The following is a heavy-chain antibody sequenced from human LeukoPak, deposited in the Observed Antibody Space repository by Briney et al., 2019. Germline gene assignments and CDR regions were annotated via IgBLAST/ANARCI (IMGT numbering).Heavy chain of an antibody. CDR2: ISASSATI. V-gene: IGHV3-48*01. Sequence: GESLKISCAASGFTFSDYSVNWVRQAPGKGLEWISYISASSATIHYADSVKGRFSISRDNAKNSLYLQVNSLRAEDTAVYYCARDLNWGLDYWGQGTLVTVSS. J-gene: IGHJ4*02. D-gene: IGHD7-27*01. CDR3: ARDLNWGLDY. CDR1: GFTFSDYS.